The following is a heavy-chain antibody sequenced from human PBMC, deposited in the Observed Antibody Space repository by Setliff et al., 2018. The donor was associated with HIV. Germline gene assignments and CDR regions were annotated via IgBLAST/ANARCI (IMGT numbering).Heavy chain of an antibody. V-gene: IGHV3-23*01. J-gene: IGHJ6*03. D-gene: IGHD2-2*01. CDR2: ISGSGSKT. CDR3: AKEQVPAAIQFHYYYMDV. Sequence: LRLSCAASGFTFNIYVMNWVRQAPGKGLEWVSGISGSGSKTYYADSVKGRFTISRDNSKNTLYLQMNSLRAEDTAVYYCAKEQVPAAIQFHYYYMDVWGKGTTVTVSS. CDR1: GFTFNIYV.